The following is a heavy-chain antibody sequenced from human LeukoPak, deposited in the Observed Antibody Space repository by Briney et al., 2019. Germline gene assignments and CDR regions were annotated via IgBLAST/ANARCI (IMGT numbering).Heavy chain of an antibody. J-gene: IGHJ4*02. Sequence: PGGPLRLSCAASGFTFSSYAMHWVRQAPGKGLEWVAVISYDGSTKYYADSVKGRFTISRDNSKNTLYLQMNSLRAEDTAVYYCARDTRYFDWLSAFDYWGQGTLVTVSS. CDR1: GFTFSSYA. CDR3: ARDTRYFDWLSAFDY. CDR2: ISYDGSTK. D-gene: IGHD3-9*01. V-gene: IGHV3-30*04.